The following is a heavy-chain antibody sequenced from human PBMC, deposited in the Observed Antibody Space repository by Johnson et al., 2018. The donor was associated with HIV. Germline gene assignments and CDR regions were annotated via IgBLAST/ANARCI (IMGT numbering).Heavy chain of an antibody. V-gene: IGHV3-11*04. Sequence: QVQLVESGGVVVQPGGSLRLSCAASGFSFSDYYMSWIRQAPGKGLEWVSFISSSGSTIYYADSVKGRFTISRDIAKNTLYLQMNSLRAEDTAVYYCARDGRGLDAFDIWGQGTVVTVSS. D-gene: IGHD3/OR15-3a*01. J-gene: IGHJ3*02. CDR3: ARDGRGLDAFDI. CDR2: ISSSGSTI. CDR1: GFSFSDYY.